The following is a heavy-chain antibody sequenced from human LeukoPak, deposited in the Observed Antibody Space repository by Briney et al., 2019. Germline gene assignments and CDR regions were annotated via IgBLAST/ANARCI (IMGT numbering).Heavy chain of an antibody. CDR1: GGSISSSSYY. Sequence: SETLSLTCTVSGGSISSSSYYWGWIRQPQGKGLEWIGSIYYSGSTYYNPSLKSRVTISVDTSKNQFSLKLSSVTAADTAVYYCARPDDYDSSGYPAFDIWGQGTMVTVSS. CDR3: ARPDDYDSSGYPAFDI. J-gene: IGHJ3*02. CDR2: IYYSGST. D-gene: IGHD3-22*01. V-gene: IGHV4-39*07.